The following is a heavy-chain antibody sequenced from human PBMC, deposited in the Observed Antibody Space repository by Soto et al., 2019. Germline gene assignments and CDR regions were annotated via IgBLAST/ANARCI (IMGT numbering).Heavy chain of an antibody. J-gene: IGHJ6*02. V-gene: IGHV4-34*01. CDR3: ARGRRAYGMDV. Sequence: PSETLSLTCAVYGGSFSGYYWSWIRQPPGKGLEWIGEINHSGSTNYNPSLKSRVTISVDTSKNQFSLKLSSVTAADTAVYYCARGRRAYGMDVWGQGTTVTVSS. CDR2: INHSGST. CDR1: GGSFSGYY.